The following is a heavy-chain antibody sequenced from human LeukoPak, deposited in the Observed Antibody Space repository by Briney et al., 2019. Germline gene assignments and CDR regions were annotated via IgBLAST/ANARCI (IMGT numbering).Heavy chain of an antibody. CDR2: ICRDGSST. Sequence: GGSLRLSCAASGFTFSSYWMHWVRQAPGKGLLWVSGICRDGSSTGYADSVKGRFTISRDNAKNTLYLQMNSLRAEDTALYYCASGGGRHLVYWGQGTLVPVSS. CDR1: GFTFSSYW. CDR3: ASGGGRHLVY. J-gene: IGHJ4*02. D-gene: IGHD4-23*01. V-gene: IGHV3-74*01.